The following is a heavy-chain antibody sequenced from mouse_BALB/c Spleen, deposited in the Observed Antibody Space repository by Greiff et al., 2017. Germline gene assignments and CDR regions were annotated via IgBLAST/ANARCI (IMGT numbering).Heavy chain of an antibody. CDR3: TISPYYGSSDYAMDY. CDR2: IDPETGGT. D-gene: IGHD1-1*01. CDR1: GYTFTDYE. Sequence: LVESGAELVRPGASVTLSCKASGYTFTDYEMHWVKQTPVHGLEWIGAIDPETGGTAYNQKFKGKATLTADKSSSTAYMELRSLTSEDSAVYYCTISPYYGSSDYAMDYWGQGTSVTVSA. V-gene: IGHV1-15*01. J-gene: IGHJ4*01.